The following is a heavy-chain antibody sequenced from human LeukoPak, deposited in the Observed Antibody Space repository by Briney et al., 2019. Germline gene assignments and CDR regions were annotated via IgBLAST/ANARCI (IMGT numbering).Heavy chain of an antibody. D-gene: IGHD2-21*02. V-gene: IGHV4-59*01. CDR2: IYYSGST. CDR3: ARVGGDHDAFDI. Sequence: SETLSLTCTASGGSISSYYWSWIRQPPGKGLEWIGYIYYSGSTNYNPSLKSRVTISVDTSKNQFSLKLSSVTAADTAVYYCARVGGDHDAFDIWGQGTMVTVSS. J-gene: IGHJ3*02. CDR1: GGSISSYY.